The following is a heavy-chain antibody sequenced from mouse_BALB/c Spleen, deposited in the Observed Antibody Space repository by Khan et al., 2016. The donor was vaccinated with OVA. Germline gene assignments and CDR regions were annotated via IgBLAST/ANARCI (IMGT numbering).Heavy chain of an antibody. CDR2: IIPTNDYT. D-gene: IGHD2-14*01. Sequence: QVQLQQSGAELARPGASVKMSCKASGYTFTTYTIPWVKQRPGQGLEWIGYIIPTNDYTNYNQKFKDRATLTADKSSSTAYMQLSSLTSEDSAVYYCSREGAYYRSDGWFAYWGQGTLVTVSA. J-gene: IGHJ3*01. CDR1: GYTFTTYT. CDR3: SREGAYYRSDGWFAY. V-gene: IGHV1-4*01.